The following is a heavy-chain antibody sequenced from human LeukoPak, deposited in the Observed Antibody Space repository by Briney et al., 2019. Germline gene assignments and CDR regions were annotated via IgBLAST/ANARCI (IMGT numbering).Heavy chain of an antibody. J-gene: IGHJ4*02. Sequence: GGSLRLSCAASGFTFSSYAMHWVRQAPGKGLEWVAVISYDGSNKYYADSVKGRFTNSRDNAKNSLFLQMNSLRAEDTAIYYCARDPTADDYWGQGTLVTVSS. D-gene: IGHD2-2*01. CDR1: GFTFSSYA. V-gene: IGHV3-30-3*01. CDR3: ARDPTADDY. CDR2: ISYDGSNK.